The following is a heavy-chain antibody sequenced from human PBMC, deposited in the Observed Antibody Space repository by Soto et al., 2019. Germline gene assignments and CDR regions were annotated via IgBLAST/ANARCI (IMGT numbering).Heavy chain of an antibody. CDR1: GGTFSSYA. D-gene: IGHD2-15*01. Sequence: QVQLVQSGAEVKKPGSSVKVSCKASGGTFSSYAIGWVRQAPGQGLEWMGGIIPIFGTANYAQKFQGRVTNTAEESTSTAYMELSSLRSEDTAVYYCATCTLSGGSCPPDYWGQGTLVTVSS. CDR2: IIPIFGTA. V-gene: IGHV1-69*12. CDR3: ATCTLSGGSCPPDY. J-gene: IGHJ4*02.